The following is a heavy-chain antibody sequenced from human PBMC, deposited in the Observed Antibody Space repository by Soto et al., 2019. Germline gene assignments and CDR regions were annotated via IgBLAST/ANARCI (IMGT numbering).Heavy chain of an antibody. CDR3: ARGYCSGGSCYSFDY. V-gene: IGHV4-59*01. CDR2: IYYSGST. Sequence: RSLTCTVSGGSISSYYWSWIRQPPGKGLEWIGYIYYSGSTNYNPSLKSRVTISVDTSKNQFSLKLSSVTAADTAVYYCARGYCSGGSCYSFDYWGQGTLVTVSS. CDR1: GGSISSYY. J-gene: IGHJ4*02. D-gene: IGHD2-15*01.